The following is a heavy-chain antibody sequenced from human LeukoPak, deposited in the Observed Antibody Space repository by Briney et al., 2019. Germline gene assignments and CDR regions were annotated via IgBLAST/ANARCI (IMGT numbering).Heavy chain of an antibody. CDR3: ARSSSSPGDDY. V-gene: IGHV4-39*01. CDR2: IYYSGSS. J-gene: IGHJ4*02. D-gene: IGHD6-6*01. Sequence: AETLSLTCTVSGGSISSSSYFWGWIRQPPGKGLEWVGTIYYSGSSYYNPSLKSRVTISVDTSKNQLSLKLSSVTAADTAVYYCARSSSSPGDDYWGQGTLVTVSS. CDR1: GGSISSSSYF.